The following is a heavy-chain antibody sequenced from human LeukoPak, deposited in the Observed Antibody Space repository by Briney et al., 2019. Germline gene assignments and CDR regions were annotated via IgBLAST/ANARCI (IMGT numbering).Heavy chain of an antibody. J-gene: IGHJ4*02. CDR3: ARLRRDGRRGGEMAH. CDR1: GDSISSYY. Sequence: PSETLPLTCTVSGDSISSYYWTSIRQPPGKVLEWIGYIYYSGSINNNPSLKSRHTISVNTSKNQFSLKLSSVTAADTAVYYCARLRRDGRRGGEMAHWGQGTLVTVSS. D-gene: IGHD5-24*01. V-gene: IGHV4-59*08. CDR2: IYYSGSI.